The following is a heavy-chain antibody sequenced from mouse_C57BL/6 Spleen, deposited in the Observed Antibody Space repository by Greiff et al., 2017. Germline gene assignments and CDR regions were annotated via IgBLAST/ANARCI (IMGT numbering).Heavy chain of an antibody. Sequence: QVQLQQSGAELVKPGASVKISCKASGYAFSSYWMNWVKQRPGKGLEWIGQIYPGDGATNYNGKFKGKATLTADKSSSTAYMQLSSLTSEDSAVYFCARTTVVAWYYFDYWGQGTTLTVSS. CDR2: IYPGDGAT. D-gene: IGHD1-1*01. CDR1: GYAFSSYW. CDR3: ARTTVVAWYYFDY. J-gene: IGHJ2*01. V-gene: IGHV1-80*01.